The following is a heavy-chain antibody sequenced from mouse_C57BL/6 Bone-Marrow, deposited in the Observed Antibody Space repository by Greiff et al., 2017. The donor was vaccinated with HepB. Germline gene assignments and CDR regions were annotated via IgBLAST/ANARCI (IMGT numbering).Heavy chain of an antibody. Sequence: VKVVESGAELVKPGASVKMSCKASGYTFTTYPIEWMKQNHGKSLEWIGNFHPYNDDAKYNEKFKGKATLTVEKSSSTVYLELSRLTSDDSAVYYCARRSWRGFFAYWGQGTLVTVSA. CDR3: ARRSWRGFFAY. J-gene: IGHJ3*01. D-gene: IGHD3-1*01. V-gene: IGHV1-47*01. CDR1: GYTFTTYP. CDR2: FHPYNDDA.